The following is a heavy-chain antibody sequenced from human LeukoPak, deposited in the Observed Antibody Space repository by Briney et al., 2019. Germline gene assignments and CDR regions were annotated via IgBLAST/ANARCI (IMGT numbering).Heavy chain of an antibody. CDR2: FDPEDGET. J-gene: IGHJ4*02. CDR3: ATEVNFDWFILGY. D-gene: IGHD3-9*01. Sequence: ASVKVFCKVSGYTLTELSMHWVRQAPGKGLEWMGGFDPEDGETIYAQRFQGRVTMTEDTSTDTAYMELSSLRSEGTAVYYCATEVNFDWFILGYWGQGTLVTVSS. V-gene: IGHV1-24*01. CDR1: GYTLTELS.